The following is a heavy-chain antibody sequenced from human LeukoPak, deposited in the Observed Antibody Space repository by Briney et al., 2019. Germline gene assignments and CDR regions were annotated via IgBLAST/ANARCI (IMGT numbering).Heavy chain of an antibody. J-gene: IGHJ4*02. V-gene: IGHV3-7*05. CDR3: ARDYWGFGDH. D-gene: IGHD7-27*01. CDR2: INQDGSEK. Sequence: GGSLRLSCAASGFTFTSYLMSWVRQAPGKGLEWVANINQDGSEKYYVDSVEGRFTVSRDNAKNSLYLQMNSLRAEDTAVYYCARDYWGFGDHWGQGTLVTVSS. CDR1: GFTFTSYL.